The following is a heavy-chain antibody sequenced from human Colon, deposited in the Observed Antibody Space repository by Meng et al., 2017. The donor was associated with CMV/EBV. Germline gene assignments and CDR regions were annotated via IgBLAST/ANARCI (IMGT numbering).Heavy chain of an antibody. D-gene: IGHD2-15*01. V-gene: IGHV4-4*09. CDR1: GDSLSYDY. CDR2: IYTSGST. Sequence: GSLRLSCTVSGDSLSYDYWSWIRQPPGKGLQWIGYIYTSGSTNYNPSLKSRVTMSVDTSKNQFSLKLRSVTAVDTAMYYCAKLNSGGFDNWGQGTLVTVSS. J-gene: IGHJ4*02. CDR3: AKLNSGGFDN.